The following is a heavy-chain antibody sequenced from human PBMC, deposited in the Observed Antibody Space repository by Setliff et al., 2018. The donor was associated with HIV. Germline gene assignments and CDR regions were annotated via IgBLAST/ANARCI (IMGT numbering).Heavy chain of an antibody. J-gene: IGHJ4*02. CDR2: INHSGST. V-gene: IGHV4-34*01. Sequence: SETLSLTCSVSGGSISHSHWSWIRQPPGKGLEWIGEINHSGSTNYNPSLKSRVTISVDTSKSQFSLKLNSVTAADTAVYYCARDQSDWFYWGQGTLVTVSS. D-gene: IGHD3-3*01. CDR1: GGSISHSH. CDR3: ARDQSDWFY.